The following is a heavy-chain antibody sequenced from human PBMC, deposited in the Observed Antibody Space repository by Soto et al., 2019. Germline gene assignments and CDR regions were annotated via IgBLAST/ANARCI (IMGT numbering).Heavy chain of an antibody. CDR3: ANKKAGYSYGSHMDV. Sequence: QVQLVESGGGVVQPGRSLRLSCAASGFTFSSYGMHWVRQAPGKGLEWVAVISYDGSNKYYADSVKGRFTISRDNSKNTLYLQMNSLRAEDTAVYYCANKKAGYSYGSHMDVWGPGTTVTVSS. V-gene: IGHV3-30*18. J-gene: IGHJ6*02. CDR2: ISYDGSNK. CDR1: GFTFSSYG. D-gene: IGHD5-18*01.